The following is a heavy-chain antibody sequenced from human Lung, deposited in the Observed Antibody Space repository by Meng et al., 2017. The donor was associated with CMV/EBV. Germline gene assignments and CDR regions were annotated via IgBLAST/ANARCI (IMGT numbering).Heavy chain of an antibody. J-gene: IGHJ4*02. D-gene: IGHD1-26*01. CDR3: ARGKQDAWELLAY. Sequence: QVAVQESGQGLVKPSGTLSLTCGVFGVSISSNIRWTWVRQPPGKGLEWIGDIDDSGSTNYNPSLNSRISISLDKSKNHFSLKVNSVTAADTAVYYCARGKQDAWELLAYWGQGALVTVSS. CDR2: IDDSGST. V-gene: IGHV4-4*02. CDR1: GVSISSNIR.